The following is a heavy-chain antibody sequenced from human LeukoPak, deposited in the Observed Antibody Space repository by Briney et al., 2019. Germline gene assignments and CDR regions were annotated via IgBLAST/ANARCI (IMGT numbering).Heavy chain of an antibody. Sequence: PGGSLRLSCAASGFTISSYWMSWVRQAPGKGLEWVANIKQDETEKYYLDSVKGRFTISRDNSKNTLYLQMNSLGAEDTAVYYCARDLGYLDYWGQGTLVTVSS. V-gene: IGHV3-7*01. J-gene: IGHJ4*02. CDR2: IKQDETEK. CDR1: GFTISSYW. D-gene: IGHD6-13*01. CDR3: ARDLGYLDY.